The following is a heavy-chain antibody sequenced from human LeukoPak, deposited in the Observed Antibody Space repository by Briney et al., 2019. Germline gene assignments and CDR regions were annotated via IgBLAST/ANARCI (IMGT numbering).Heavy chain of an antibody. Sequence: GALVRASCYAFGYTVTSYDINGVRQATGHGLGWLGWMNPYCGNTDHAQKLQVRHNMTRNTSVRTASIELSSLRSGDTAVYHCARGLVGATLYLYHGMDVWGQGNTVTVSS. CDR2: MNPYCGNT. CDR1: GYTVTSYD. CDR3: ARGLVGATLYLYHGMDV. J-gene: IGHJ6*02. D-gene: IGHD1-26*01. V-gene: IGHV1-8*01.